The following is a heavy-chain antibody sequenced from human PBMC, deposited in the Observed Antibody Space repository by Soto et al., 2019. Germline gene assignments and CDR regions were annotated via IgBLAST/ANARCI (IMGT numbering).Heavy chain of an antibody. J-gene: IGHJ3*02. V-gene: IGHV5-51*01. D-gene: IGHD3-22*01. CDR3: ASHTATYYYDSSGYYSPHDAFDI. Sequence: RGESLKISCKGSGYSFTSYWIGWVRQMPGKGLEWMGIIYPGDSDTRYSPSFQGQVTISADKSISTAYLQWSSLKASDTAMYYCASHTATYYYDSSGYYSPHDAFDIWGQGTMVT. CDR2: IYPGDSDT. CDR1: GYSFTSYW.